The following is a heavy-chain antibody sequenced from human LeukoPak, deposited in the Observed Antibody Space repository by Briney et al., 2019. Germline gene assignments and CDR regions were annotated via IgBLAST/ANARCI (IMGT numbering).Heavy chain of an antibody. CDR1: GGSISSYY. V-gene: IGHV4-59*01. D-gene: IGHD5/OR15-5a*01. Sequence: SETLSLTCTVSGGSISSYYGSWIRQPPGKGLEWIGYIYYSGSTNYNPSLKSRFTISVDTSKNQFSLKLSSVTAADTAVYYCARSTILDYWGQGTLVTVSS. CDR2: IYYSGST. CDR3: ARSTILDY. J-gene: IGHJ4*02.